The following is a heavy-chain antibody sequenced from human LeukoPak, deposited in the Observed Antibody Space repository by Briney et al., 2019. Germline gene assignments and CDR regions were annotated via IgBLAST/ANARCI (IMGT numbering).Heavy chain of an antibody. J-gene: IGHJ4*02. CDR2: INPSGGST. D-gene: IGHD3-22*01. CDR1: GYTFTGYY. CDR3: ARAPLQIVAQDY. Sequence: ASVKVSCKASGYTFTGYYMHWVRQAPGQGLEWMGIINPSGGSTSYAQKFQGRVTMTRDTSTSTVYMELSSLRSEDTAVYYCARAPLQIVAQDYWGQGTLVTVSS. V-gene: IGHV1-46*01.